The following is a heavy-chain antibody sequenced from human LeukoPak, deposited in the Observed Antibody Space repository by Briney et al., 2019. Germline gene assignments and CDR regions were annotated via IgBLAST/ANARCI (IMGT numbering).Heavy chain of an antibody. CDR3: AKALYYDFWSGYYPHDY. Sequence: GGSLRRSCAASGFTFSSYAMSWVRQAPGKGLEWVSAISGSGGSTYYVDSVKGRFTISRDNSKNTPYLQMNSLRAEDTAVYYCAKALYYDFWSGYYPHDYWGQGTLVTVSS. J-gene: IGHJ4*02. V-gene: IGHV3-23*01. CDR1: GFTFSSYA. D-gene: IGHD3-3*01. CDR2: ISGSGGST.